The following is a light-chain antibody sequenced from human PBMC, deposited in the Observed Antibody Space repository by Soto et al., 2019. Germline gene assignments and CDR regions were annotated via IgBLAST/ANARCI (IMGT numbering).Light chain of an antibody. CDR2: EVS. CDR1: SSDVGGYNY. V-gene: IGLV2-14*01. Sequence: QSALTQPASVSGSPGQSITISCTGTSSDVGGYNYVSWYQQHPGKAPKLMMYEVSNRPSGVSNRFSGSKSGNTASLTISGLKSEDEADYYCSSYTSSSTVVFGGGTKLTVL. J-gene: IGLJ2*01. CDR3: SSYTSSSTVV.